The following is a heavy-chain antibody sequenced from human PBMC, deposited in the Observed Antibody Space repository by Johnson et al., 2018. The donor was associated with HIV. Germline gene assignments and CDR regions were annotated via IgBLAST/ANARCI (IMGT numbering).Heavy chain of an antibody. V-gene: IGHV3-48*04. Sequence: VQLVESGGGLVQPGGSLRLSCAASGFTFSSYWMSWVRQAPGKGLEWVSYISSSATTIHYADSVKGRITISRDNAKNSLYLQMNSLRAGDTAVYYCAGAGRFGELLYWYSFDIWGQGTMVTVSS. D-gene: IGHD3-10*01. J-gene: IGHJ3*02. CDR3: AGAGRFGELLYWYSFDI. CDR1: GFTFSSYW. CDR2: ISSSATTI.